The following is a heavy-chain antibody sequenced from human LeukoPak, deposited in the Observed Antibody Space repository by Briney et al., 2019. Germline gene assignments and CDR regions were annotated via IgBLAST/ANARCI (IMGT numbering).Heavy chain of an antibody. Sequence: ASVKVSCKASGYTFTGYYMHWVRQAPGQGLEWMGWINPNSGGTNYAQKFQGRVTMTRDTSTSTAYMELSRLRSDDTAVYYCARDRIAVAGRPLDYWGQGTLVTVSS. CDR3: ARDRIAVAGRPLDY. V-gene: IGHV1-2*02. CDR2: INPNSGGT. CDR1: GYTFTGYY. J-gene: IGHJ4*02. D-gene: IGHD6-19*01.